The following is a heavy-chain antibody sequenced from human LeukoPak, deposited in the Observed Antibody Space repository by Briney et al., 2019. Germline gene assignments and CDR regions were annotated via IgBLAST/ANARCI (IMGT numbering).Heavy chain of an antibody. CDR2: IYYSGST. D-gene: IGHD3-16*01. J-gene: IGHJ4*02. CDR3: ARDRGSYSDY. CDR1: GGSISSSSYY. Sequence: SETLSLTCTVSGGSISSSSYYWGWIRRPPGKGLEWIGSIYYSGSTYYNPSLKSRVTISEDTSKNQFSLKLSSVTAADTAVYYCARDRGSYSDYWGQGTLVTVSS. V-gene: IGHV4-39*07.